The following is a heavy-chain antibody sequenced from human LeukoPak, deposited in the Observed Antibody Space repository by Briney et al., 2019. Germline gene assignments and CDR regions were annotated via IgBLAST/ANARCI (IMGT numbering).Heavy chain of an antibody. D-gene: IGHD2-15*01. CDR2: ISGSGGST. J-gene: IGHJ4*02. Sequence: GGSLRLSCAASGFTFSSHALSWVRQAPRKGLEWVSAISGSGGSTYYADSVKGRFTISRDNSKNTLYLQMNSLRAEDTAVYYCAKVGYCSGGNCYRTFDFWGQGTLVTVSP. V-gene: IGHV3-23*01. CDR1: GFTFSSHA. CDR3: AKVGYCSGGNCYRTFDF.